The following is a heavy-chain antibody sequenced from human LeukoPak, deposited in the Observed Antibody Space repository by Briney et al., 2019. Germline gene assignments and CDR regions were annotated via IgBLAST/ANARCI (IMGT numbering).Heavy chain of an antibody. Sequence: GASAKVSCKGSGYSFTNYWIGWVHQMPGKGLEWMGIIYPGDSDTRYSPSFQGQVTISADKSISTAYLQWSSLKASDTAMYYCAHGDNWNYWGQGTLVTVSS. CDR3: AHGDNWNY. J-gene: IGHJ4*02. V-gene: IGHV5-51*07. CDR2: IYPGDSDT. CDR1: GYSFTNYW. D-gene: IGHD1-20*01.